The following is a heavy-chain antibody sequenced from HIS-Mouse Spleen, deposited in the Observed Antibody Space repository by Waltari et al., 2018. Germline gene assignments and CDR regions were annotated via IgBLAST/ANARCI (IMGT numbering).Heavy chain of an antibody. CDR2: IYYSGST. V-gene: IGHV4-39*07. J-gene: IGHJ2*01. CDR1: GGSISSSSYY. Sequence: QLQLQESGPGLVKPSETLSLTCTVSGGSISSSSYYWVWLRQPPGKGLEWIGSIYYSGSTYDNPSLKSRVTISVDTSKNQFSLKLSSVTAADTAVYYCAREIPYSSSWYDWYFDLWGRGTLVTVSS. D-gene: IGHD6-13*01. CDR3: AREIPYSSSWYDWYFDL.